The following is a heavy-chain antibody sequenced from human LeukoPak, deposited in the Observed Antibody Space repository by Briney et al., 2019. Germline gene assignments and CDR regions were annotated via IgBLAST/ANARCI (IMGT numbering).Heavy chain of an antibody. Sequence: PGGSLRLSCAASGFTVSSNYMSWVRQAPGKGLEWVSVIYSGGSTYYADSVKGRFIISRDKSKNTLYLQMNSLRAEDTAVYYCARAGQYYFDYWGQGTLVTVSS. D-gene: IGHD4-11*01. J-gene: IGHJ4*02. CDR3: ARAGQYYFDY. CDR2: IYSGGST. CDR1: GFTVSSNY. V-gene: IGHV3-53*01.